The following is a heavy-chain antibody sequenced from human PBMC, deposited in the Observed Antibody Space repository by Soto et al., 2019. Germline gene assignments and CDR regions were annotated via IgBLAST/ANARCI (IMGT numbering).Heavy chain of an antibody. CDR3: AKKGGGDYILGY. V-gene: IGHV2-5*02. J-gene: IGHJ4*02. Sequence: QITLKESGPTLVKPTQTLTLTCTFSGFSLSSNGVGVGWIRQPPGKALEWLALIYWDDSKHYSPSLKSRLTITKDTSRNQVVLTMTNMDPVDTATYYWAKKGGGDYILGYWGQGTLVTVSS. CDR2: IYWDDSK. D-gene: IGHD4-17*01. CDR1: GFSLSSNGVG.